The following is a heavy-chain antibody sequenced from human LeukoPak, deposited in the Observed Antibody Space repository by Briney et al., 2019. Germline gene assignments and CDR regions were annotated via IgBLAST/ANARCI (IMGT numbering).Heavy chain of an antibody. CDR2: GHHSGST. Sequence: SETLSLTCTVSGYSISSNYYWGWIRQPPGKGLEWIGSGHHSGSTFYNPSLKSRVTISVDTSKNQFSLKVTYVTVADTAVYYCARDGSRGGFWSGSSLHSMDVWGKGTTVTVSS. CDR1: GYSISSNYY. V-gene: IGHV4-38-2*02. J-gene: IGHJ6*03. D-gene: IGHD3-3*01. CDR3: ARDGSRGGFWSGSSLHSMDV.